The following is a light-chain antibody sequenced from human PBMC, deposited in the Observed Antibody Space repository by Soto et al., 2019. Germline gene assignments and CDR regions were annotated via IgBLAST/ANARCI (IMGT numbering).Light chain of an antibody. J-gene: IGKJ5*01. V-gene: IGKV3-11*01. CDR2: DAS. CDR1: QSVSSN. Sequence: EIVLTQSPATLSLSPGARATLSCRASQSVSSNLAWYQQKPGQAPRLLIYDASNRATGIPPRFSGSGSGTDFTLTISSLEPEDFAVYYCQRGDTFGQGTRLEIK. CDR3: QRGDT.